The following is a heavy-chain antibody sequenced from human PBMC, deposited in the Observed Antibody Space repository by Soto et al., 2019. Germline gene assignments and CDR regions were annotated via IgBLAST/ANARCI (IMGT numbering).Heavy chain of an antibody. D-gene: IGHD1-26*01. J-gene: IGHJ4*02. CDR3: ASQVEGVVGDTGEFDF. Sequence: GESLKISCKGSGYSFTSYWIGWVRQMPGKGLEGMGIIYPGGSDNRYTPSFQGQVTSSTDKSISTAYLQWSSLKASDNAMYYCASQVEGVVGDTGEFDFWGQGTLVTVSS. CDR2: IYPGGSDN. V-gene: IGHV5-51*01. CDR1: GYSFTSYW.